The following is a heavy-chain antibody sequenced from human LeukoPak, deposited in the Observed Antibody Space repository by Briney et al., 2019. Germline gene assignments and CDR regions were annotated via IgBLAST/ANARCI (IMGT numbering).Heavy chain of an antibody. D-gene: IGHD5-24*01. CDR2: VYAGNGNT. CDR3: VRGLRDGFNPGYFDY. Sequence: ASVKVSCKTSGHTFTRYAMHWVRQAPGQRLEWMGWVYAGNGNTKYSPRFQGRVTITRDTSANKAYMELSSLTSEDTAVYYCVRGLRDGFNPGYFDYWGQGTLVTVSS. V-gene: IGHV1-3*01. CDR1: GHTFTRYA. J-gene: IGHJ4*02.